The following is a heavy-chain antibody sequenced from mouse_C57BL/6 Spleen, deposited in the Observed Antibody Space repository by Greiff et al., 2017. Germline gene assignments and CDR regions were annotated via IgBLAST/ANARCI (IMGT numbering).Heavy chain of an antibody. Sequence: EVQLQQSGPELVKPGASVKISCKASGYTFTDYYMNWVKQSHGKSLEWIGDINPNNGGTSYNQKVKGKATLTVDKSSSTAYMELRSLTSEDSAVYYCALAQATYAWFAYWGQGTLVTVSA. J-gene: IGHJ3*01. V-gene: IGHV1-26*01. CDR1: GYTFTDYY. CDR3: ALAQATYAWFAY. D-gene: IGHD3-2*02. CDR2: INPNNGGT.